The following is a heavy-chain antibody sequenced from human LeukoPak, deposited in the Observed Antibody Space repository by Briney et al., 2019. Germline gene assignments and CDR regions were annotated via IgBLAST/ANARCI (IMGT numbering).Heavy chain of an antibody. CDR3: ARDRVSGWFE. CDR2: ISHSGSSI. D-gene: IGHD6-19*01. V-gene: IGHV3-11*04. Sequence: PGGSLRLSCAASGFTFSDYYMIWIRQAPGKGLEWVSYISHSGSSIFYADSVKGRFTISRDNAKNSLYLQMNSLRAEDTAVYYCARDRVSGWFEWDQGTLVTVSS. J-gene: IGHJ4*02. CDR1: GFTFSDYY.